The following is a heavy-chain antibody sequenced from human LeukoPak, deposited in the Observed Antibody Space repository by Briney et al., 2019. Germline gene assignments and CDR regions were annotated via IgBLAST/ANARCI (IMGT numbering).Heavy chain of an antibody. V-gene: IGHV3-9*01. CDR1: GFTFDDYA. Sequence: GGSLRLSCAASGFTFDDYAMHWVRQAPGKGLEWVSGISWNSGSIGYADSVKGRFTISRDNAKNSLYLQMNSLRAEDTALYYCAKDRGFGELLYLPDYWGQGTLVTVSS. CDR2: ISWNSGSI. CDR3: AKDRGFGELLYLPDY. D-gene: IGHD3-10*01. J-gene: IGHJ4*02.